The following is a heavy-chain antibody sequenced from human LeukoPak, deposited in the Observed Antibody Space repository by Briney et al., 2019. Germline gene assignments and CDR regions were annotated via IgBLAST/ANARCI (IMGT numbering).Heavy chain of an antibody. Sequence: GGSLRLSCAASGFTFSSYGMHWVRQAPGKGLEWVAVISYDGSNKYYADSVKGRFTISRDNPKNTLNLQMNSLSLEDTAVYYCARDRGSVVGQPTLLDYWGQGTLVTVSS. CDR2: ISYDGSNK. J-gene: IGHJ4*02. D-gene: IGHD3-3*01. CDR3: ARDRGSVVGQPTLLDY. CDR1: GFTFSSYG. V-gene: IGHV3-30*03.